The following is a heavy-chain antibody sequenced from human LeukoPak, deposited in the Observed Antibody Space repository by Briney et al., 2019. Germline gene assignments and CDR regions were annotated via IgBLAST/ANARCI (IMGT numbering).Heavy chain of an antibody. V-gene: IGHV1-2*02. CDR3: ARDPKTYYDSSGYYPGGAFDI. D-gene: IGHD3-22*01. J-gene: IGHJ3*02. Sequence: ASVKVSCKASGYTFTGYYMHWVRHAPGQGLEWMGWINPNSGGTNYAQKFQGRVTMTRDTSISTAYMELSRLRSDDTAVYYCARDPKTYYDSSGYYPGGAFDIWGQGTMVTVSS. CDR1: GYTFTGYY. CDR2: INPNSGGT.